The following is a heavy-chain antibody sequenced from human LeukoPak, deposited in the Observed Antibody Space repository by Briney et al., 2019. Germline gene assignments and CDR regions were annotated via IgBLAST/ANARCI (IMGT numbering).Heavy chain of an antibody. CDR2: MDPNSGNT. CDR3: ARAAMGNRFDP. D-gene: IGHD3-16*01. J-gene: IGHJ5*02. Sequence: GASVKVSCKASGYTFTSYDINWVRQATGQGLEWMGWMDPNSGNTGYAQKFQGRVTTTRNTSISTAYMELSSLRSEDTAVYYCARAAMGNRFDPWGQGTLVTVSS. V-gene: IGHV1-8*03. CDR1: GYTFTSYD.